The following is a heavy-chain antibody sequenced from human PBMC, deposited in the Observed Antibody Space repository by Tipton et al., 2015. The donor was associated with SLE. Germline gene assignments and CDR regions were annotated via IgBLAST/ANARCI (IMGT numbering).Heavy chain of an antibody. CDR2: SGST. CDR3: ARRTSGYAPDY. Sequence: SGSTYYNPSLKSQVTISVDTSKNQFSLKLSSVTAADTAFYYCARRTSGYAPDYWGQGTLVTVSS. J-gene: IGHJ4*02. D-gene: IGHD5-12*01. V-gene: IGHV4-39*07.